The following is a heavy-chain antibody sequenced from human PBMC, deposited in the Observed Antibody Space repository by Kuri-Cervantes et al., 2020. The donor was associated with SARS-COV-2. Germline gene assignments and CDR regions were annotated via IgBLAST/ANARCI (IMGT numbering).Heavy chain of an antibody. CDR2: INAGNGNT. D-gene: IGHD2-15*01. CDR3: ARDQAVRSQIVVVVAAARLLDY. V-gene: IGHV1-3*01. Sequence: ASVKVSCKASGYTFTSYAMHWVRQAPGQRLEWMGWINAGNGNTKYSQKFQGRVTITRDTSASTAYMELSSLRSEDTAVYYCARDQAVRSQIVVVVAAARLLDYWGQGTLVTVSS. CDR1: GYTFTSYA. J-gene: IGHJ4*02.